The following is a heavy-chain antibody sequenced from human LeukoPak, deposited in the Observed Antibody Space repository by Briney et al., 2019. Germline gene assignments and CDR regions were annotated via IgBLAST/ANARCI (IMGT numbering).Heavy chain of an antibody. CDR2: ISYDGSTK. V-gene: IGHV3-30-3*01. J-gene: IGHJ6*03. D-gene: IGHD3-10*01. CDR1: GFTFSRFA. CDR3: AKGDRGAYYYYMDV. Sequence: GGSLRLSCAASGFTFSRFAIHWVRQAPGKGLEWVAVISYDGSTKFYADSVKGRFTISRDNSKNTLYLQMNSLRAEDTAVYYCAKGDRGAYYYYMDVWGKGTTVTVSS.